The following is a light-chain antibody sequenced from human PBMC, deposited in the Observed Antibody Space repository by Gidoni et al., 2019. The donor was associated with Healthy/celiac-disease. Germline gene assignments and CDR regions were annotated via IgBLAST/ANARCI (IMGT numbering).Light chain of an antibody. V-gene: IGKV4-1*01. CDR2: WAS. J-gene: IGKJ1*01. Sequence: DIVMTQSPDSLSVSLGERATIKCKSSQSVLYSSNNKNYLAWYQQKPGQPPKLLIYWASTRESGVPERFSGSGSGTDFTLTISSLQAEDVAVYYCQKYYSNPPTFGQGTKVEIK. CDR1: QSVLYSSNNKNY. CDR3: QKYYSNPPT.